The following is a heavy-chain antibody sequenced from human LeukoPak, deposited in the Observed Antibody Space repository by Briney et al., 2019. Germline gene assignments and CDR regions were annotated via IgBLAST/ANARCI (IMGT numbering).Heavy chain of an antibody. J-gene: IGHJ5*02. CDR1: GFAFSSYA. CDR3: ARGAWFDP. V-gene: IGHV3-64*01. Sequence: GGSLRLSCAASGFAFSSYAMHWVRQAPGKGLEYVSAISSNGGSTYYANSVKGRFIISRDNSKNTLYLQMGSLRAEDMAVYYCARGAWFDPWGQGTLVTVSS. CDR2: ISSNGGST.